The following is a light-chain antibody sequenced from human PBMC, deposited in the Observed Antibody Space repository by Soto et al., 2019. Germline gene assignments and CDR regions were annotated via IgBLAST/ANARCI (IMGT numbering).Light chain of an antibody. Sequence: LPPSPASLSLSGGARATVCGRASQSVSSSYLAWYQQKPGQAPRLLIYGASSRATGIPDRFSGSGSGTDFSLTISRLEPEDFAVDYCQQRPSGWTFGHGTKGDIK. CDR1: QSVSSSY. V-gene: IGKV3D-20*02. CDR2: GAS. J-gene: IGKJ1*01. CDR3: QQRPSGWT.